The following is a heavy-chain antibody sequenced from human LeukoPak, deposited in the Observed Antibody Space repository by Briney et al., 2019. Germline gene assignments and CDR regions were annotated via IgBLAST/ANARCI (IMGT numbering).Heavy chain of an antibody. V-gene: IGHV4-61*01. Sequence: SETLSLTCIVSAGSVSSGSYYWSWIRQPPGKGLEWIGRLYYTGSTNYNPSLKSRVTMSVDTSKNQFSLKLSSVTAADTAVYYCARDYGSGSYHFDYWGQGILVTVSS. J-gene: IGHJ4*02. CDR2: LYYTGST. CDR1: AGSVSSGSYY. D-gene: IGHD3-10*01. CDR3: ARDYGSGSYHFDY.